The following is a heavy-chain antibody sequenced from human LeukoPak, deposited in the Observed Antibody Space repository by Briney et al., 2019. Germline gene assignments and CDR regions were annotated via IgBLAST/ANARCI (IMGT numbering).Heavy chain of an antibody. J-gene: IGHJ5*02. CDR3: ARNQDIVVVPAAIRYNWFDP. D-gene: IGHD2-2*01. V-gene: IGHV4-4*07. CDR2: IYTSGST. Sequence: PSETLSLTCTVPGGSIGTYYWSWIRQPAGKGLEWIGRIYTSGSTNYNPSLKSRVTMSVDTSKNQFSLKLSSVTAADTAVYYCARNQDIVVVPAAIRYNWFDPWGQGTLVTVSS. CDR1: GGSIGTYY.